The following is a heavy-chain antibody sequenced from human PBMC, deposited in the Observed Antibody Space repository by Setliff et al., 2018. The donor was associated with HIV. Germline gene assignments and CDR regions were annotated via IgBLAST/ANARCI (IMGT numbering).Heavy chain of an antibody. Sequence: SETLSLTCTVSGASISSGNYYWSWIRQPAGKGLEWIGRIYTSGSTNYNPSLKGRVTISLDTSKNQFSLKLSSVTAADTAVYYCARDQADVYNYLLSGAFDFWGQGAMVTVSS. CDR2: IYTSGST. J-gene: IGHJ3*01. V-gene: IGHV4-61*02. D-gene: IGHD3-10*01. CDR3: ARDQADVYNYLLSGAFDF. CDR1: GASISSGNYY.